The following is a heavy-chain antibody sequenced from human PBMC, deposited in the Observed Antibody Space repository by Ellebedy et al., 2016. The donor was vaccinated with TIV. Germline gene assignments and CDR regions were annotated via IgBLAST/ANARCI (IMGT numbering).Heavy chain of an antibody. CDR2: IKQDGSEK. Sequence: GESLKISCAASGFTFSSYWMTWVRQAPGKGLEWVANIKQDGSEKYYVDSVKGRFTISRDNAKNSLYLQMNSLRAEDTAVYYCARGYSSSWFYPGTFFDYWGQGTLVTVSS. J-gene: IGHJ4*02. CDR3: ARGYSSSWFYPGTFFDY. V-gene: IGHV3-7*04. CDR1: GFTFSSYW. D-gene: IGHD6-13*01.